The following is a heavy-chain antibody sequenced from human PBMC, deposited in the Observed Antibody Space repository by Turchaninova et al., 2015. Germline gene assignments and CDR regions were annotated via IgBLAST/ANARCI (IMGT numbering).Heavy chain of an antibody. CDR1: GNTFTYSY. V-gene: IGHV1-46*01. CDR3: ARVLRTGYYDY. Sequence: QVQVVQSGAEVKKPGASVKVSCKASGNTFTYSYLHWVRQAPGQGLEWMGTINPSGGSTSYAQKFRGRITMTRDTSTSTVYMELSSLTSEDTAVYYCARVLRTGYYDYWGQGTLVSVSS. CDR2: INPSGGST. D-gene: IGHD3-9*01. J-gene: IGHJ4*02.